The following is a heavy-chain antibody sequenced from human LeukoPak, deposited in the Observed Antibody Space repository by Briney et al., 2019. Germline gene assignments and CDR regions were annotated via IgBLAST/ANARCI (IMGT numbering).Heavy chain of an antibody. V-gene: IGHV1-69*13. J-gene: IGHJ3*02. CDR1: QGTFSSYA. CDR3: ARDQRYYDFWSGSQGGAFDI. Sequence: SVKVSCTASQGTFSSYAISWVRQAPGQGLEWMGGIMPIFGTADYAQKFNGRVTISADESTSTAYMELSSLRSEDTGVYYCARDQRYYDFWSGSQGGAFDIWGQGTMVTVSS. CDR2: IMPIFGTA. D-gene: IGHD3-3*01.